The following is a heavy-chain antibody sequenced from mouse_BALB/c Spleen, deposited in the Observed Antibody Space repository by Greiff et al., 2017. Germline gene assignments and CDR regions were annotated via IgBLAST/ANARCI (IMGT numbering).Heavy chain of an antibody. J-gene: IGHJ3*01. V-gene: IGHV1-7*01. CDR3: ARSDYAFAY. CDR2: INPSTGYT. Sequence: QVQLKESGAELAKPGASVKMSCKASGYTFTSYWMHWVKQRPGQGLEWIGYINPSTGYTEYNQKFKDKATLTADKSSSTAYMQLSSLTSEDSAVYYCARSDYAFAYWGQGTLVTVSA. D-gene: IGHD2-4*01. CDR1: GYTFTSYW.